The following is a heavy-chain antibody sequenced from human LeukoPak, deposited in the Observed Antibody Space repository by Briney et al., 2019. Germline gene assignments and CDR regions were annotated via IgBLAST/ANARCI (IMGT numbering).Heavy chain of an antibody. CDR3: VKVKYCSGGSCYGSYGMDV. V-gene: IGHV3-64D*06. CDR2: ISSNGGST. Sequence: GGSLRLSCSASRFTFRSYAMQWVRQAPGKGVEYVSAISSNGGSTYYADSVKGRFTIYRDNSKNTLYLQMSSLRAEDTAVYYCVKVKYCSGGSCYGSYGMDVWGKGTTVTVSS. J-gene: IGHJ6*04. CDR1: RFTFRSYA. D-gene: IGHD2-15*01.